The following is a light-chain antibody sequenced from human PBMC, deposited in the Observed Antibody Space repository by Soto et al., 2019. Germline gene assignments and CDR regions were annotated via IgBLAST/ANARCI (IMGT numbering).Light chain of an antibody. CDR1: QPISRT. J-gene: IGKJ2*01. V-gene: IGKV3-15*01. CDR3: QQXNDWPYT. Sequence: EIVLTQSPATLSVSPGERATLSCRASQPISRTLAWYQQKPGQAPRLLFYGASTRATGVPARFXGSGXGSXXXXXXXXXQSXDFAXXFCQQXNDWPYTFGQGTKLEXX. CDR2: GAS.